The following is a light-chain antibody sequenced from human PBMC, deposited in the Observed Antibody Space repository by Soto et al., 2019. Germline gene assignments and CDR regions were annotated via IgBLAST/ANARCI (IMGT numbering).Light chain of an antibody. Sequence: QTEMTQPPSASGTPGQRDTISCSGSIYNIGRNTVNWYQQVPGTAPRLFIYSNNQRPSGVPDRFSASKSGTSASLAINGLQSEDEADYYCAPWDDSLNGWVFGGGTQLTVL. CDR2: SNN. CDR3: APWDDSLNGWV. CDR1: IYNIGRNT. J-gene: IGLJ3*02. V-gene: IGLV1-44*01.